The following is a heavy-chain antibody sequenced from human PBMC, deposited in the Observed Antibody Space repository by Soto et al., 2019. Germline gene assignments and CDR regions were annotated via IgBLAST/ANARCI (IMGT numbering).Heavy chain of an antibody. CDR2: TYYSGST. J-gene: IGHJ6*03. D-gene: IGHD3-22*01. Sequence: SDTLSLTCTVFGGSISSSSYYWVWIRQPPGKGLEWIGSTYYSGSTYYNPSLKSRVTISVDTSKNQFSLKLSSVTAADTAVYYCARHRTDDYSSGLFRLRYYDPMDVWGKGTTVS. CDR3: ARHRTDDYSSGLFRLRYYDPMDV. V-gene: IGHV4-39*01. CDR1: GGSISSSSYY.